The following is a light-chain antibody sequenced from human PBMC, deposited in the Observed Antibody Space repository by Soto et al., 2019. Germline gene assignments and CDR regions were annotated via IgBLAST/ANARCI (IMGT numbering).Light chain of an antibody. CDR1: QSISNW. Sequence: DIHMTQSPSTLPASVGDRVTITCRASQSISNWLAWYQQKPGKAPNLLIYDASSLQSGVPSRFSGSGFGTEFTLTISSLQPGDFATYYCQQFNDYQGTFGQGTRLEI. CDR3: QQFNDYQGT. V-gene: IGKV1-5*01. J-gene: IGKJ5*01. CDR2: DAS.